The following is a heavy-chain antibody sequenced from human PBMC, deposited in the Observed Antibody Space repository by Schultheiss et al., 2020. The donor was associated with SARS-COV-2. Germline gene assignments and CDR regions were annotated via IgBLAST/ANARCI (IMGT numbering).Heavy chain of an antibody. J-gene: IGHJ4*02. Sequence: GGSLRLSCAASGFTVSSNYMSWVRQAPGKGLEWVSVISGSGGNTYYADSVKGRFTISRDNSKNTLYLQMNSLRAEDTAVYYCAKGSVVVVAALIPPSCFDYWGQGTLVTVSS. CDR1: GFTVSSNY. D-gene: IGHD2-15*01. CDR2: ISGSGGNT. V-gene: IGHV3-23*01. CDR3: AKGSVVVVAALIPPSCFDY.